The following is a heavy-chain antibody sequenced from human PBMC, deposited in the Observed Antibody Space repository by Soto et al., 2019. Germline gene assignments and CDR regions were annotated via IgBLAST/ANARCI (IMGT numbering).Heavy chain of an antibody. D-gene: IGHD3-3*01. Sequence: PSETLSLTCTVSGGSISSGGYYWSWIRQHPGKGLEWIGYIYYSGSIYYNPSLKSRVTISLDTSKNQFSLKLSSVTAADTAVYFCARDSLYDFWSGYSNAFDIWGQGTMVTVSS. V-gene: IGHV4-31*03. CDR2: IYYSGSI. CDR1: GGSISSGGYY. J-gene: IGHJ3*02. CDR3: ARDSLYDFWSGYSNAFDI.